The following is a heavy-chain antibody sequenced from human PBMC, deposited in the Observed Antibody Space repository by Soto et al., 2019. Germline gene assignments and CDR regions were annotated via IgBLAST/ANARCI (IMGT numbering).Heavy chain of an antibody. V-gene: IGHV5-51*01. CDR3: ARRDDSPTAEYFQH. D-gene: IGHD2-21*01. CDR1: GYSFTTYW. Sequence: GESLKISCXGSGYSFTTYWIGWVRQMPGKGLEWMGIIYPGDSDTRYSPSFQGQVTISADKSTSTAYLQWSSLKASDTAMYYCARRDDSPTAEYFQHWGQGTLVTVSS. J-gene: IGHJ1*01. CDR2: IYPGDSDT.